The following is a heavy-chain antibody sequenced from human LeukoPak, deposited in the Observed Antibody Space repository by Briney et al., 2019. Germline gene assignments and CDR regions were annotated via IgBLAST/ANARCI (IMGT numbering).Heavy chain of an antibody. CDR3: AKDQAGYGRGYFDS. CDR1: GFTFRSYG. CDR2: IRDDGSNK. D-gene: IGHD3-10*01. Sequence: GGSLRLSCAASGFTFRSYGMHWVRQAPGKGLEWVTFIRDDGSNKYHEDSAKGRFTISRDNSKNTLYLQMNNLRAEDTAVYYCAKDQAGYGRGYFDSWGQGTLVTVSS. V-gene: IGHV3-30*02. J-gene: IGHJ4*02.